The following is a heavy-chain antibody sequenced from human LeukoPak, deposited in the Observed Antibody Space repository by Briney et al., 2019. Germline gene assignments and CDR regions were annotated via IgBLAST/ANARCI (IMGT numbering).Heavy chain of an antibody. Sequence: SVKVSCKASGGTFSSYAISWVRQAPGQGLEWTGRIIPILGIANYAQKFQGRVTITADKSTSTAYMELSSLRSEDTAVYYCVRDSWHYYDSSGYSDYWGQGTLVTVSS. CDR1: GGTFSSYA. CDR2: IIPILGIA. CDR3: VRDSWHYYDSSGYSDY. J-gene: IGHJ4*02. V-gene: IGHV1-69*04. D-gene: IGHD3-22*01.